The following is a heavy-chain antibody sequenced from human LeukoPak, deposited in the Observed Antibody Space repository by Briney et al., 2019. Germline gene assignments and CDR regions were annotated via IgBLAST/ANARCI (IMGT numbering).Heavy chain of an antibody. CDR3: ACIAVAGTDY. Sequence: PSETLSLTCAVYGGSFSGYYWSWIRQPPGKGLEWIGEINHSGSTNYNPSLKSRVTISVDTSKNRFSLKLSSVTAADTAVYYCACIAVAGTDYWGQGTLVTVSS. D-gene: IGHD6-19*01. CDR1: GGSFSGYY. J-gene: IGHJ4*02. V-gene: IGHV4-34*01. CDR2: INHSGST.